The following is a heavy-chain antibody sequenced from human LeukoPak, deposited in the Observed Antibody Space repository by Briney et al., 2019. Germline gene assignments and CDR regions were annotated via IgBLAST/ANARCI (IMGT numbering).Heavy chain of an antibody. J-gene: IGHJ4*02. V-gene: IGHV3-7*01. CDR2: IKQDGSEK. Sequence: GGSLRLSCAASGFTFSSYAMSWVRQAPGKGLEWVANIKQDGSEKYYVDSVKGRFTISRDNAKNSLYLQMNSLRAEDTAVYYCARGTAALDWGQGTLVTVSS. D-gene: IGHD2-21*02. CDR3: ARGTAALD. CDR1: GFTFSSYA.